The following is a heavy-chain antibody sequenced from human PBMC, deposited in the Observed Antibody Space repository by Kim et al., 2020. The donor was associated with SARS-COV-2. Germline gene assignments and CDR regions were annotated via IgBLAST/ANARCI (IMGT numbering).Heavy chain of an antibody. CDR3: ARLPDSSGWHYYFDY. D-gene: IGHD6-19*01. Sequence: GESLKISCKGSGYSFTSYWISWVRQMPGKGLEWMGRIDHGDSYTNYSPSFQGHVTISADKSISTAYLQWSSLKASDTAMYYCARLPDSSGWHYYFDYWGQGTLVTVSS. J-gene: IGHJ4*02. V-gene: IGHV5-10-1*01. CDR1: GYSFTSYW. CDR2: IDHGDSYT.